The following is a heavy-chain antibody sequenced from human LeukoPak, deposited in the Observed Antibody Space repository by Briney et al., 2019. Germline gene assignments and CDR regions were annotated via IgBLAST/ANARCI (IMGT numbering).Heavy chain of an antibody. V-gene: IGHV3-11*01. CDR1: GFTFSDYY. J-gene: IGHJ4*02. CDR2: ISSSGSTI. D-gene: IGHD3-16*02. Sequence: GGSLRLSCAASGFTFSDYYMSSIPQAPGKGLGWVSYISSSGSTIYYADSVKGRFTISRDNAKNSLYLQMNSLRAEDTAVYYCARTVDFYVWGSYRHPPYFDYWGQGTLVTVSS. CDR3: ARTVDFYVWGSYRHPPYFDY.